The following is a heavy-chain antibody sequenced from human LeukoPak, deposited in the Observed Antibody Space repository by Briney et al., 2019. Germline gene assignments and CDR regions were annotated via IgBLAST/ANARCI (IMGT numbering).Heavy chain of an antibody. Sequence: GGSLRLSCAASGIVFSNTAMNWARQSPGRGLEGVSAIIGGGARTFYADSVKGRFTISRGNSKNMVYLQMNSLRADDTAIYYCGKDGGQYSSGPEFDPRGQGALVTVSS. D-gene: IGHD6-19*01. V-gene: IGHV3-23*01. CDR3: GKDGGQYSSGPEFDP. J-gene: IGHJ5*02. CDR1: GIVFSNTA. CDR2: IIGGGART.